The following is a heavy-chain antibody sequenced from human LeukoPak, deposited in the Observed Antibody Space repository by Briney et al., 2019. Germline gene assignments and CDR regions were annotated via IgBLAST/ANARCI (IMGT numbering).Heavy chain of an antibody. Sequence: GGSLRLSCAASGFTFSSYSMNWVRQAPGKGLEWVSSISSSSSYIYYADSVKGRFTISRDNAKNSLYLQMNSLRAEDMAVYYCARDLTGTLSMDVWGKGTTVTVSS. CDR1: GFTFSSYS. CDR2: ISSSSSYI. CDR3: ARDLTGTLSMDV. V-gene: IGHV3-21*04. J-gene: IGHJ6*03. D-gene: IGHD1-20*01.